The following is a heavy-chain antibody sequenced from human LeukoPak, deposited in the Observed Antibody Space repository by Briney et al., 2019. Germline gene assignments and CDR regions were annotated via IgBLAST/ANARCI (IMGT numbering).Heavy chain of an antibody. D-gene: IGHD3-9*01. CDR2: IYHSGST. CDR1: GGSISSGGYS. CDR3: ASENYDILTGPMTYFDY. Sequence: PSQTLSLTCAVSGGSISSGGYSWSWIRQPPGKGLEWIGYIYHSGSTYYNPSLKSRVTISVDRSKNQFSLKLSSVTAADTAVYYCASENYDILTGPMTYFDYWGQGTLVTVSS. V-gene: IGHV4-30-2*01. J-gene: IGHJ4*02.